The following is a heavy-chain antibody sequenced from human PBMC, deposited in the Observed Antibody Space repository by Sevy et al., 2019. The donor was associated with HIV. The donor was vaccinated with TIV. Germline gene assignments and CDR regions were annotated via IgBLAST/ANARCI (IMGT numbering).Heavy chain of an antibody. CDR3: ARNDFWSGYWFDP. D-gene: IGHD3-3*01. V-gene: IGHV4-30-4*01. CDR1: GGSISSGDFY. J-gene: IGHJ5*02. CDR2: IYYSGST. Sequence: SETLSLTYTVSGGSISSGDFYWSWIRQPPAKGLEWIGYIYYSGSTYYNPSLKSRVTISVDTSKNQFSLKLSSVTAADTAVYYCARNDFWSGYWFDPWGQGTLVTVSS.